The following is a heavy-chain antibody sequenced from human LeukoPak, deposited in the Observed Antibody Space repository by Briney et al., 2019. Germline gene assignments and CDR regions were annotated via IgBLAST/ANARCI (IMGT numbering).Heavy chain of an antibody. CDR1: GGSISRYY. V-gene: IGHV4-59*01. CDR3: AKTTVVRGGWFDP. CDR2: IYYSGST. Sequence: PSETLSLTCTVSGGSISRYYWSWIRQPPGKGLEWIGYIYYSGSTNYNPSLKSRVTISVDTSKNQFSLKLSSVTAADTAVYYCAKTTVVRGGWFDPWGQGTLVTVSS. D-gene: IGHD1-1*01. J-gene: IGHJ5*02.